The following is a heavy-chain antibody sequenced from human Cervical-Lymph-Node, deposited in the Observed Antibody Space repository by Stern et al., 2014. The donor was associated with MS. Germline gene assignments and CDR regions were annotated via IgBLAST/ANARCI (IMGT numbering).Heavy chain of an antibody. V-gene: IGHV4-61*01. J-gene: IGHJ6*02. CDR1: GDSVSTDHYY. D-gene: IGHD3-16*01. CDR3: ARGGHHGIDV. CDR2: IFYRGST. Sequence: QVQLQESGPGLLKPSETLSLTCLVSGDSVSTDHYYWTWIRQSPGKGLEWIGYIFYRGSTNYNPSLKSRVTISIDTSKNQFSLRLSSVSAAESAVYYCARGGHHGIDVWGRGTTVTVTS.